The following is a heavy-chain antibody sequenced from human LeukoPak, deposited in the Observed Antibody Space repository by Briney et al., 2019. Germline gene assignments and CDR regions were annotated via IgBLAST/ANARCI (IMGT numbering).Heavy chain of an antibody. CDR2: IYHSGST. CDR1: GYSISSGYY. CDR3: ARLSQDTWDAFDN. Sequence: SETLSLTCAVSGYSISSGYYWGWIRQPPGKGLEWIGSIYHSGSTYYNPSLKSRVTISVDTSKNQFSLKLSSVTAADTAVYYCARLSQDTWDAFDNWGQGTMVTVSS. J-gene: IGHJ3*02. V-gene: IGHV4-38-2*01.